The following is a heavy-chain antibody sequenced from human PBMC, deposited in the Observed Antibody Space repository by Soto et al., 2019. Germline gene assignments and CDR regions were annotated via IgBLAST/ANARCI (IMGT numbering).Heavy chain of an antibody. D-gene: IGHD2-8*02. J-gene: IGHJ4*02. CDR1: GFTFDDYA. V-gene: IGHV3-43D*03. Sequence: GGSLRLSCADSGFTFDDYAMHWVRQAPGKGLEWVSLITWDGGSTYYADSVKGRFTISRDNSKDSLYLQMNRLRAEDTAVYYFARDHPTPGLYFDYWGQGTLVTVSS. CDR3: ARDHPTPGLYFDY. CDR2: ITWDGGST.